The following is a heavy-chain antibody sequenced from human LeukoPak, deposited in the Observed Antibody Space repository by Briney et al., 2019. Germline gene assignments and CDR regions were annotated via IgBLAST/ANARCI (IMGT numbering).Heavy chain of an antibody. J-gene: IGHJ4*02. V-gene: IGHV1-2*02. CDR3: TRRLGYCSSSNCYDLGY. CDR1: RYTFTDYY. CDR2: INPNSGGT. D-gene: IGHD2-2*01. Sequence: ATVNVSSKASRYTFTDYYIHWVRQAPGQGLGWMGWINPNSGGTNYAQKFQGRVTMTRDTSISTAYMELSRLRSDDTAVYYCTRRLGYCSSSNCYDLGYWGQGTQVTVSS.